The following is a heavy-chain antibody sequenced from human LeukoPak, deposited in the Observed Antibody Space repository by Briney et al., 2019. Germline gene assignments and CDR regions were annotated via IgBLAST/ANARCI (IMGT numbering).Heavy chain of an antibody. CDR2: IYYSGST. J-gene: IGHJ4*02. Sequence: SETLSLTCTVSGGSISSYYWDWIRQPPGKGLEWIGYIYYSGSTNYNPSLKSRVTISVDTSKNQFSLKLSSVTAADTAVYYCARGGYYYDSSGYAPVDWGQGTLVTVSS. CDR3: ARGGYYYDSSGYAPVD. V-gene: IGHV4-59*01. CDR1: GGSISSYY. D-gene: IGHD3-22*01.